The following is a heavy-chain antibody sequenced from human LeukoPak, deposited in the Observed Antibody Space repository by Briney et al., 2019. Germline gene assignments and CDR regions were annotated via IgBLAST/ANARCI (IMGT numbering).Heavy chain of an antibody. V-gene: IGHV3-15*01. CDR3: TTGAGDYGNDY. CDR1: GFTFSSYA. D-gene: IGHD4-17*01. Sequence: PGGSLRLSCAASGFTFSSYAMSWVRQAPGKGLEWVGRIKSKTDGGTTDYAAPVKGRFTISRDDSKNTLYLQMNSLKTEDTAVYYCTTGAGDYGNDYWGQGTLVTVSS. CDR2: IKSKTDGGTT. J-gene: IGHJ4*02.